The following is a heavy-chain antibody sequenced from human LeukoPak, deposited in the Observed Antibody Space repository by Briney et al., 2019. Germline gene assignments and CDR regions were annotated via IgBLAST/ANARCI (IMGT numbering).Heavy chain of an antibody. D-gene: IGHD3-3*01. J-gene: IGHJ6*03. CDR3: AKGGDDPSPYYYYYMDV. CDR1: GFTFSSYA. CDR2: ISGSGGST. Sequence: PGGSLRLSCAASGFTFSSYAMSWVRQAPGKGLEWVSAISGSGGSTYYADSVKGRFTISRDNSKNTLYLQMNSLRAEDTAVYYCAKGGDDPSPYYYYYMDVWGKGTTVTVSS. V-gene: IGHV3-23*01.